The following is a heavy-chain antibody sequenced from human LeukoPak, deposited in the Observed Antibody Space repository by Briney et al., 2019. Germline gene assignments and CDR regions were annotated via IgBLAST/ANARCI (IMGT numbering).Heavy chain of an antibody. Sequence: PGGSLRLSCAASGFAFSTYNMNWVRQAPGKGLEWVSYISTGGRTINYVDSVRGRFTIARDNAKNSLYLQMNSLRDEDTAVYYCARGGFDCWGQGTLVTVSS. CDR1: GFAFSTYN. CDR2: ISTGGRTI. D-gene: IGHD3-16*01. V-gene: IGHV3-48*02. CDR3: ARGGFDC. J-gene: IGHJ4*02.